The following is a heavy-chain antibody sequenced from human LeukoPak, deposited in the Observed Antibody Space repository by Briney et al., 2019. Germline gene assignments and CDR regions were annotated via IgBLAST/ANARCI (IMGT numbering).Heavy chain of an antibody. CDR1: GGSVSGYY. V-gene: IGHV4-59*02. J-gene: IGHJ4*02. CDR3: ARAGGCSGYASN. CDR2: IYYSGSA. D-gene: IGHD5-12*01. Sequence: SETLSLTCTVSGGSVSGYYWTWIRQPPGKGLEWIGYIYYSGSAYYNPSLKSRVAMSVDTSKNQFSLKLSSVSTADTAVYYCARAGGCSGYASNWGQGTLVTVSS.